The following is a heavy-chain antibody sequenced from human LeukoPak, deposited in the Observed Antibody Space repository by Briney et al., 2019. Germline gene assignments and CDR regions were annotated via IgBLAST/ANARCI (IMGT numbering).Heavy chain of an antibody. D-gene: IGHD6-19*01. CDR1: GFTFSSYA. CDR3: AKTLGYSSGWYGVY. Sequence: GSLRLSCAASGFTFSSYAMSWVRQAPGKGLEWVSAISGSGGSTYYADSVKGRFTISRDNSKNTLYLQMNSLRAEDTAVYYCAKTLGYSSGWYGVYWGQGTLVTVSS. V-gene: IGHV3-23*01. CDR2: ISGSGGST. J-gene: IGHJ4*02.